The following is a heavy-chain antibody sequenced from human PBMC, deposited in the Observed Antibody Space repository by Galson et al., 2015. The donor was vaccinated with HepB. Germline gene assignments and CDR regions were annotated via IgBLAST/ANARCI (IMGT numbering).Heavy chain of an antibody. V-gene: IGHV3-30-3*01. Sequence: SLRLSCAASGFTFSSYAMHWVRQAPGKGLEWVAVISYDGSNKYYADSVKGRFTISRDNSKNTLYLQMNSLRAEDTAVYYCAREAAYSSSWYSGSWFDPWGQGTLVTVSS. CDR2: ISYDGSNK. CDR3: AREAAYSSSWYSGSWFDP. CDR1: GFTFSSYA. D-gene: IGHD6-13*01. J-gene: IGHJ5*02.